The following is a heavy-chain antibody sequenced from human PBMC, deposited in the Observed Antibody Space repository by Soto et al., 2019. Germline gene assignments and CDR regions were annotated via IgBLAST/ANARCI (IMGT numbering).Heavy chain of an antibody. D-gene: IGHD6-19*01. Sequence: PGGSLRLSCASSGFPFSIYGMHWVRQAPGKGLEWVAVISYDGSNKYYADSVKGRFTISRDNSKNTLYLQMNSLRAEDTAVYYCGKIAVAGHYDFWGKGTLVIVSS. CDR2: ISYDGSNK. J-gene: IGHJ4*02. CDR1: GFPFSIYG. CDR3: GKIAVAGHYDF. V-gene: IGHV3-30*03.